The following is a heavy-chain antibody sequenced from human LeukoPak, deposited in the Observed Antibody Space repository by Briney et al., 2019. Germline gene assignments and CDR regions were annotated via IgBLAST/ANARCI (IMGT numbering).Heavy chain of an antibody. CDR3: ARPPDTGDY. Sequence: TGGSLRLSCAASGFTFSSYSMNWVRQAPGKGLEWVSYISSSSSTIYYGDSVKGRFTVSRDNAKNSLYLQMNSLRAEDTAVYYCARPPDTGDYWGQGTLVTVSS. D-gene: IGHD3-10*01. J-gene: IGHJ4*02. CDR2: ISSSSSTI. V-gene: IGHV3-48*04. CDR1: GFTFSSYS.